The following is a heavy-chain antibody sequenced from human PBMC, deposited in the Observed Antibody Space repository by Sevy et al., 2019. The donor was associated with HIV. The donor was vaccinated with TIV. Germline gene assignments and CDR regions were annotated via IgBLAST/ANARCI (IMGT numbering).Heavy chain of an antibody. J-gene: IGHJ3*02. D-gene: IGHD3-22*01. V-gene: IGHV3-23*01. CDR2: ISGGGGGT. CDR1: GFTFNNYA. CDR3: AKDRGTFYYDSGGYYPDAFDI. Sequence: GGSLRLSCAASGFTFNNYAMSWVRQAPGKGLEGKGLEWVSTISGGGGGTYYADSVRGRFTISRDNSKNTLYLQVNSLRVEDTAVYYCAKDRGTFYYDSGGYYPDAFDIWGQGTMVTVSS.